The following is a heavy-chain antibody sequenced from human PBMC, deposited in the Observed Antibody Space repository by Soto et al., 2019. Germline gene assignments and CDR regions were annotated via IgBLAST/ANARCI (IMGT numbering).Heavy chain of an antibody. CDR1: GFTFSSYA. CDR2: ISGSGGST. J-gene: IGHJ4*02. D-gene: IGHD1-20*01. CDR3: AKAISGYNAPLDH. Sequence: EVQLLESGGGLVQPGGSLRLSCAASGFTFSSYAMNWVRQAPGKGLEWVSVISGSGGSTYYADSVKGRFTISRDNSKNTLYVQMNSLRAEDTAVYYCAKAISGYNAPLDHWGQATRVTVSS. V-gene: IGHV3-23*01.